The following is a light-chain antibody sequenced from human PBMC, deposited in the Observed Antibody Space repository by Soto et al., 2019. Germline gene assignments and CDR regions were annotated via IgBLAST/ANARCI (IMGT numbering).Light chain of an antibody. V-gene: IGLV2-23*01. Sequence: SALTQPASVSGSPGQSITISCTGTSSDVGSYNLVSWYQQHPGKAPKLMIYEGTKRPSGVSDRFSGSRSGNTASLTISGLQAEHEADYYCCSYESSSTYVFGSGTKVTVL. J-gene: IGLJ1*01. CDR2: EGT. CDR1: SSDVGSYNL. CDR3: CSYESSSTYV.